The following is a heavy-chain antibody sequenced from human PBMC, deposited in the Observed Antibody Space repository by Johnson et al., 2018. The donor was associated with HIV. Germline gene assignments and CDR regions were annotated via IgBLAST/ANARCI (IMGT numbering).Heavy chain of an antibody. CDR1: GFTVSSNY. V-gene: IGHV3-30*18. D-gene: IGHD3-3*01. CDR2: ISYAGDNK. CDR3: AKDLGDFWSGYYFDI. J-gene: IGHJ3*02. Sequence: QVLLVESGGGLVQPGGSLRLSCAASGFTVSSNYMSWVRQAPGKGLEWVAVISYAGDNKYYADSVKGRFTISRDNSKNTLYLQMNSLRAEDTAVYYCAKDLGDFWSGYYFDIWGQGTMVTVSS.